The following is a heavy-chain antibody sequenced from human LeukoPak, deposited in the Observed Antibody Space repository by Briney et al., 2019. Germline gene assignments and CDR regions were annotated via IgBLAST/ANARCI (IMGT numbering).Heavy chain of an antibody. CDR3: ARVDRGSSGQRVWFDP. Sequence: ASVKLSCTASGYTFSSYGINWVRQAPGQGLEWMGWISAYNGNTNYDNTLQGRVTMTTDKSTSTAYMELRSLRSDDTAVYCCARVDRGSSGQRVWFDPWGQGTLVTVSS. CDR2: ISAYNGNT. V-gene: IGHV1-18*01. D-gene: IGHD6-13*01. CDR1: GYTFSSYG. J-gene: IGHJ5*02.